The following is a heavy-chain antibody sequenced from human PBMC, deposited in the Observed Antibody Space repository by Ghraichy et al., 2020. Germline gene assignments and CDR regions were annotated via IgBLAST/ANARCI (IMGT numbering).Heavy chain of an antibody. V-gene: IGHV3-48*02. CDR1: GFTFGGYN. CDR2: ISSSSRSI. CDR3: ARASTVVRFYYYDGLDV. Sequence: GGSLRLSCVGSGFTFGGYNMNWVRQSPGKDLECVSYISSSSRSIFYADSVKGRFTISRDNARNSLYLQMNSLRDEDTAVYYCARASTVVRFYYYDGLDVWGQGTTVTVSS. D-gene: IGHD4-23*01. J-gene: IGHJ6*02.